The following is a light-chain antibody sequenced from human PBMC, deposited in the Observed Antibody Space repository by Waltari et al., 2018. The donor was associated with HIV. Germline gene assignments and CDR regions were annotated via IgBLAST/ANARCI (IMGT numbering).Light chain of an antibody. J-gene: IGKJ5*01. V-gene: IGKV1D-12*01. CDR1: QGISSW. CDR2: AAS. Sequence: DIHLTQSPSSVSASVGDRVTITCRASQGISSWLAWYQQKPGKAPNLLIYAASTVQSGVPSRFSGSISGTDFTLTINSLQPEDFATYYCQQADSFPITFGQGTRLDLK. CDR3: QQADSFPIT.